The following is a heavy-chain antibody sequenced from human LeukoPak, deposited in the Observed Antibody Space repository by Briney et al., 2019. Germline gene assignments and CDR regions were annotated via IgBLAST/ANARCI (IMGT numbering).Heavy chain of an antibody. D-gene: IGHD3-22*01. J-gene: IGHJ4*02. CDR3: ARDYYDSSGYYGY. V-gene: IGHV1-2*06. CDR2: INPNSGGT. Sequence: ASXKXXXXASXXTFTGYYMHXVRQAPGQGLEXXGRINPNSGGTNYAQKFQGRVTMTRDTSISTAYMELSRLRSDDTAVYYCARDYYDSSGYYGYWGQGTLVTVSS. CDR1: XXTFTGYY.